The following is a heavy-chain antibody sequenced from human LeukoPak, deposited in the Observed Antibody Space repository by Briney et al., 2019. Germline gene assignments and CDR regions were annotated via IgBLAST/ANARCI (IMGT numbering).Heavy chain of an antibody. CDR2: ITYSSSTI. D-gene: IGHD6-13*01. Sequence: LPGGSLRLSCAASGFTFSSYSMTWVRQAPGKGLEWVSYITYSSSTIYYADSVKGRFSISRDNSENTLYLQMNGLRADDTAVYSCAKSFTSSSSDYWGQGTLVTVSS. CDR3: AKSFTSSSSDY. J-gene: IGHJ4*02. V-gene: IGHV3-48*01. CDR1: GFTFSSYS.